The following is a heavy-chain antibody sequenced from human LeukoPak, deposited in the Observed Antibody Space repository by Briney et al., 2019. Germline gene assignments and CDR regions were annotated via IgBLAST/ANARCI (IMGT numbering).Heavy chain of an antibody. D-gene: IGHD3-22*01. CDR3: ARDFYYYDSSGYFHTGAFDI. V-gene: IGHV4-61*02. Sequence: SETLSLTCTVSGGSISSSTYYWGWIRQPPGKGLEWIGRIYTSGSTNYNPSLKSRVTISVDTSKNQFSLKLSSVTAADMAVYYCARDFYYYDSSGYFHTGAFDIWGQGTMVTVSS. CDR1: GGSISSSTYY. CDR2: IYTSGST. J-gene: IGHJ3*02.